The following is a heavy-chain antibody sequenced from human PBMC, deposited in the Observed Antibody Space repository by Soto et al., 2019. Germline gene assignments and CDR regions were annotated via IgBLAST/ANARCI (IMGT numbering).Heavy chain of an antibody. D-gene: IGHD4-17*01. J-gene: IGHJ4*02. CDR3: ARDCLIYGGNSPLDF. CDR2: ISNDGSNK. V-gene: IGHV3-30-3*01. CDR1: GFAFSSFA. Sequence: QVQLVESGGGVVQPGRSLRLSCAASGFAFSSFAMHWVRQAPGKGLEWVAFISNDGSNKYYADSVKGRFTISRDNSKNTLHLQMNILRAEDTTVYYCARDCLIYGGNSPLDFWGQGTLVTVSS.